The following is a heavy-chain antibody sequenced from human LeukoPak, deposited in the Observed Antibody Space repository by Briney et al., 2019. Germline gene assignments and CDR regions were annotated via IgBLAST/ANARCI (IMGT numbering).Heavy chain of an antibody. J-gene: IGHJ4*02. Sequence: GSLRLSCAASGFTFSSYAMSWVRQAPGKGLEWVSAISGSGGSTYYADSVKGRFTISRDNSKNTLYLQMNSLRAEDTAVYYCAKVVVVPAATSKTYYFDSWGQGTLVTVSS. D-gene: IGHD2-2*01. CDR2: ISGSGGST. CDR1: GFTFSSYA. CDR3: AKVVVVPAATSKTYYFDS. V-gene: IGHV3-23*01.